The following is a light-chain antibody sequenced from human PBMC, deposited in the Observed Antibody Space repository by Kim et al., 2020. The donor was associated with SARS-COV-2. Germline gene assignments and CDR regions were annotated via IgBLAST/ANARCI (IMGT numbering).Light chain of an antibody. V-gene: IGKV1-16*02. CDR2: AAS. CDR3: QQYHSYPLT. Sequence: DIQMTQSPSSLSASVGARVTITCRASQGIKHYLAWFQQKPGKVPKSLIYAASSLRNGVPSKFSGSGSGTDFTLTISSLQPEDFATYYCQQYHSYPLTFGGGTKVEI. J-gene: IGKJ4*01. CDR1: QGIKHY.